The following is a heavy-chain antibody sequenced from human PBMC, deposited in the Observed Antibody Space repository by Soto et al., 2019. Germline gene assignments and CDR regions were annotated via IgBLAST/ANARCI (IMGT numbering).Heavy chain of an antibody. CDR3: ARLELIGIHPDYYHYGMDV. V-gene: IGHV5-10-1*01. CDR1: GYSFTSYW. D-gene: IGHD1-1*01. CDR2: IDPSDSYT. J-gene: IGHJ6*02. Sequence: PGESLKISCKGSGYSFTSYWISWVRQMPGKGLEWMGRIDPSDSYTNYSPSFQGHVTISADKSISTAYLQWSSLKASDTAMYYCARLELIGIHPDYYHYGMDVWGQGTTVTVSS.